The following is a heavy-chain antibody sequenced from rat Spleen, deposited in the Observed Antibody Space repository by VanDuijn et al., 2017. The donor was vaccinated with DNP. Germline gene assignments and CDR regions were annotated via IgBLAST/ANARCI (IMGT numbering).Heavy chain of an antibody. CDR1: RITFSDHN. D-gene: IGHD1-4*01. CDR2: ISYDGSST. V-gene: IGHV5-7*01. Sequence: EVQLVESGGGLVQPGRSLKLSCAVSRITFSDHNMAWVRQAPKKSLEWVATISYDGSSTYYRDSVKGRFIISRNNAKSTLYLQMDSLRSDDTATYYCAGRPPPTRGPFDYWGQGIMVTVSS. J-gene: IGHJ2*01. CDR3: AGRPPPTRGPFDY.